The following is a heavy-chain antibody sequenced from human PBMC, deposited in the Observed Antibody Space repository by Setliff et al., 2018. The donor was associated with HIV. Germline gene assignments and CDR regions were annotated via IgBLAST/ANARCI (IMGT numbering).Heavy chain of an antibody. J-gene: IGHJ4*02. Sequence: GGSLRLSCAASGFTFRNYGIHWVRQAPGKGLEWVAFIRYDGSNIYYVDSVKGRFTISRDNAKTSLSLQMNSLTAEDTAVYYCARDPGNGAVDYWGQGTLVTVSS. CDR1: GFTFRNYG. V-gene: IGHV3-30*02. CDR2: IRYDGSNI. CDR3: ARDPGNGAVDY.